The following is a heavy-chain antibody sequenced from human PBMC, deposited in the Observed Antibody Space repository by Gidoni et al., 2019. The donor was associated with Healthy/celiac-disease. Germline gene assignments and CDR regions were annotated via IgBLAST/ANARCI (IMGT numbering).Heavy chain of an antibody. CDR1: GYTFTCYG. CDR2: ISAYNGNT. D-gene: IGHD3-10*01. J-gene: IGHJ2*01. CDR3: ARDRRTYYYGSGSYRDWYFDL. Sequence: QVQLVQSGAELKKPGASVKVSCKASGYTFTCYGIRWVRQAPGQGLEWMGWISAYNGNTNYEQKLQGRVTMTTDTSTSTAYMELRSLRSDETAGYYCARDRRTYYYGSGSYRDWYFDLWGRGTLVTVSS. V-gene: IGHV1-18*04.